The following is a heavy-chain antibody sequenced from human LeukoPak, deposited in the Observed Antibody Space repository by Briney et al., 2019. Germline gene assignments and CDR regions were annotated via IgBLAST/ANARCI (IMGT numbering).Heavy chain of an antibody. CDR2: IIPIFGTA. CDR3: ATSSGWYFFDY. CDR1: GGTFSSYA. V-gene: IGHV1-69*13. D-gene: IGHD6-19*01. J-gene: IGHJ4*02. Sequence: ASVKVSCKASGGTFSSYAISWVRQAPGQGLEWMGGIIPIFGTANYAQKFQGRVTITADDSTSTAYMELSSLRSEDTAVYYCATSSGWYFFDYWGQGTLVTVSS.